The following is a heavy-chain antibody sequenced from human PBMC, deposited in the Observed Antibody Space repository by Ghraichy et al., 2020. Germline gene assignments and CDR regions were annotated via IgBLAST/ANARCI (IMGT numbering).Heavy chain of an antibody. V-gene: IGHV3-23*01. J-gene: IGHJ4*02. CDR1: GFTFSSYT. Sequence: GESLNTSCAASGFTFSSYTMTWVRQAPGKGLEWVSEISASGGGSTYADSVKGRFTISRDNSENTVYLQLNSLRVEDTAVYYCAKGAWLDNWGQGTLVTVSS. CDR3: AKGAWLDN. D-gene: IGHD5-24*01. CDR2: ISASGGGS.